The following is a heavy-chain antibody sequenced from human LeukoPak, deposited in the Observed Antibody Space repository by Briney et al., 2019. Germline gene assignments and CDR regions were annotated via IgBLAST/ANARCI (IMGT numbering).Heavy chain of an antibody. J-gene: IGHJ4*02. Sequence: ASVKVSCKASGYTFTSYDINWVRQATGQGLEWMGWMNPNSGNTGYAQKFQGRVTMTRNTSISTAYMELSSLRSEDTAVYYCARDPPRATMVRGAGGDYWGQETLVTVSS. V-gene: IGHV1-8*01. CDR1: GYTFTSYD. CDR2: MNPNSGNT. D-gene: IGHD3-10*01. CDR3: ARDPPRATMVRGAGGDY.